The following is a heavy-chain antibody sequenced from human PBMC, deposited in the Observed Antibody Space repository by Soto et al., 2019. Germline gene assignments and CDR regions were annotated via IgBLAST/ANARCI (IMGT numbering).Heavy chain of an antibody. J-gene: IGHJ6*02. CDR3: AREVDSSSWFYYGMDV. V-gene: IGHV1-69*13. CDR1: GGTFSSYA. Sequence: SVKLSCKASGGTFSSYAISWVRQAPGQGLEWMGGIIPIFGTANYAQKFQGRVTITADESTSTAYMELSSLRSEDTAVYYCAREVDSSSWFYYGMDVWGQGTTVTVSS. D-gene: IGHD6-13*01. CDR2: IIPIFGTA.